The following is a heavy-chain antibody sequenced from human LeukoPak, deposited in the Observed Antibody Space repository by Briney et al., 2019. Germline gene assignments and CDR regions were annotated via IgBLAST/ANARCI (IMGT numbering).Heavy chain of an antibody. CDR1: GFPLRSNW. Sequence: GGSLTLSCAASGFPLRSNWMHWVRQAPGKGLVWVSRIKRDGSETSYADSVKGRFTISRDNAKNTLYLQMNSLRAEDTAVYYCARTDNLDYWGQGTLVTVSS. J-gene: IGHJ4*02. CDR3: ARTDNLDY. D-gene: IGHD5-24*01. V-gene: IGHV3-74*01. CDR2: IKRDGSET.